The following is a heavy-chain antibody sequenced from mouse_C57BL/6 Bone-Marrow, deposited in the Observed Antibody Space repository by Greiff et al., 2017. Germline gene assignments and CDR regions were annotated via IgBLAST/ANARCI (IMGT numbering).Heavy chain of an antibody. Sequence: VKLMESGPELVKPGASVKISCKASGYAFSSSWLNWVKQRPGKGLVWIGRIYPGDGDTNYNGTFKGKATLTADKSSSPAYMQLGSLTAEDSAVYFCARGYFDVWGTGTTVTVSS. V-gene: IGHV1-82*01. J-gene: IGHJ1*03. CDR1: GYAFSSSW. CDR3: ARGYFDV. CDR2: IYPGDGDT.